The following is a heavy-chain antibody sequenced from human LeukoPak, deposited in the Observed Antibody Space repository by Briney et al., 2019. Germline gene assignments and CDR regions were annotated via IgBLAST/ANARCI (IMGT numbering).Heavy chain of an antibody. CDR2: IYTSGST. V-gene: IGHV4-4*07. Sequence: PSETLSLTCTVSSGSISSYYWSWIRQPAGKGLEWIGRIYTSGSTNYNPSLKSRVTMSVDTSKNQFSLKLSSVTAADTAVYYCARDWLDMVTYYMDVWGKGTTVTVSS. CDR3: ARDWLDMVTYYMDV. J-gene: IGHJ6*03. CDR1: SGSISSYY. D-gene: IGHD5-18*01.